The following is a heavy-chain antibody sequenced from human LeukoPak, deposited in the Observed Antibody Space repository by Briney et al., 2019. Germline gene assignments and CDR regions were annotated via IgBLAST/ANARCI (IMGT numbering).Heavy chain of an antibody. D-gene: IGHD3-10*01. CDR1: EFSVGSNY. J-gene: IGHJ4*02. CDR3: AKGRKGLLFVRGVDFDY. CDR2: IYSGGST. Sequence: PGGSLRLSCAASEFSVGSNYMTWVRQAPGKGLEWVSLIYSGGSTYYADSVKGRFTISRDNSKNTLYLQMNSLRAEDTAVYYCAKGRKGLLFVRGVDFDYWGQGTLVTVSS. V-gene: IGHV3-66*01.